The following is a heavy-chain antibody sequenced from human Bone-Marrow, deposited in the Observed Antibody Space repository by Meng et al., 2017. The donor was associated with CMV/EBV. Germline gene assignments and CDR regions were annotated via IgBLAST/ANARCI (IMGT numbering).Heavy chain of an antibody. D-gene: IGHD3-3*02. CDR2: IYSGGST. V-gene: IGHV3-53*01. J-gene: IGHJ5*02. CDR3: ARITSFFGVANGWFDP. Sequence: GESLKISCAASGFTVSSNYMSWVRQAPGKGLEWVSVIYSGGSTYYADYVKGRFTISRDNSKNTLYLQMNSLRAEDTAVYYCARITSFFGVANGWFDPWGQGTLVTVSS. CDR1: GFTVSSNY.